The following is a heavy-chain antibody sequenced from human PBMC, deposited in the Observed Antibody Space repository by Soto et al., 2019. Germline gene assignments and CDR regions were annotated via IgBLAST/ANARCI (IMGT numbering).Heavy chain of an antibody. CDR2: INAANGDT. Sequence: GASVKVSCKASGYTFTSYGIHWVRQAPGQRLEWMGWINAANGDTKYSPKFQGRVTITRDTSASTAYVELSSLRSEDTAVYYCVRRHVSATGIDWFDPWGQGTLVTVS. CDR3: VRRHVSATGIDWFDP. D-gene: IGHD6-13*01. CDR1: GYTFTSYG. V-gene: IGHV1-3*01. J-gene: IGHJ5*02.